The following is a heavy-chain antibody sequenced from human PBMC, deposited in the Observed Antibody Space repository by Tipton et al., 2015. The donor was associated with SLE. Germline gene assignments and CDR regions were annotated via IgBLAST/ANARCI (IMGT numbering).Heavy chain of an antibody. D-gene: IGHD3-16*01. J-gene: IGHJ4*02. V-gene: IGHV1-69*09. CDR3: ASLGPSVTPLDY. CDR2: IIPILGIA. CDR1: GGTFSSYT. Sequence: QVQLVQSGAEVKKPGSSVKVSCKASGGTFSSYTISWVRQAPGQGLEWMGRIIPILGIANYAQKFQGRVTITADKSTSTAYMELSSLRSEDTAVYYCASLGPSVTPLDYWGQGTLVTVSS.